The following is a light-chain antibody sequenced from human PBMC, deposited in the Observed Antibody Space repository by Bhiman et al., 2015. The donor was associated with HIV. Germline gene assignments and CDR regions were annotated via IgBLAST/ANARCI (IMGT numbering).Light chain of an antibody. Sequence: QSALTQPASVSGSPGQSISISCTGSNSDIGAYVSWYQQHPGEAPKLIISLVTQRPSGVSHRFSGSKSGDTASLTISELQAEDEADYYCSSYASSGPSHVIFGGGTRLTVL. CDR3: SSYASSGPSHVI. V-gene: IGLV2-14*03. J-gene: IGLJ2*01. CDR2: LVT. CDR1: NSDIGAY.